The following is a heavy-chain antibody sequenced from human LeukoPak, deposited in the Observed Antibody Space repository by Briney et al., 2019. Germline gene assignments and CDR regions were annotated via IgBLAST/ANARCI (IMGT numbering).Heavy chain of an antibody. J-gene: IGHJ4*02. CDR3: ARSEYCSGGSCSGAYYFDY. Sequence: SQTISLTCAISADSVSSNSAAWNWIRQSPSRGLEWLGRTYYRSKWYNDYAVSVKGRITINPDTSKNQFSLQLNSVAPEDTAVYYCARSEYCSGGSCSGAYYFDYWGQGTLVTVSS. D-gene: IGHD2-15*01. V-gene: IGHV6-1*01. CDR1: ADSVSSNSAA. CDR2: TYYRSKWYN.